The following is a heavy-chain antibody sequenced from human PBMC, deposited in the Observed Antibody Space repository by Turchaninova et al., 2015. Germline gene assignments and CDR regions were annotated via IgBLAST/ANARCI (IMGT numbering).Heavy chain of an antibody. CDR2: ILHRGRT. D-gene: IGHD4-11*01. V-gene: IGHV4-34*12. CDR3: ARSDAGGMTTSGVAIVARDDAVDL. J-gene: IGHJ3*01. Sequence: QVPLQQWGAGLLKPSETLSLTCAVYVGSFSGYYWSWIRQSPGKGLEWIGEILHRGRTTYNPSLKSRVTISVATSKYQFSLKMTARAAVDESVFYCARSDAGGMTTSGVAIVARDDAVDLWGRGTMVIVSS. CDR1: VGSFSGYY.